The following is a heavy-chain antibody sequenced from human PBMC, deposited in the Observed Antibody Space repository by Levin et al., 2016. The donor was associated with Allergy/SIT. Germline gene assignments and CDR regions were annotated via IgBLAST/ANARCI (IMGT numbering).Heavy chain of an antibody. CDR1: GYTFTGYY. CDR3: ARDSGFGGLQLRMDV. D-gene: IGHD3-16*01. V-gene: IGHV1-2*02. Sequence: ASVKVSCKASGYTFTGYYMHWVRQAPGQGLEWMGWINPNSGGTNYAQKFQGRVTMTRDTSISTAYMELSRLRSDDTAVYYCARDSGFGGLQLRMDVWGQGTTVTVSS. J-gene: IGHJ6*02. CDR2: INPNSGGT.